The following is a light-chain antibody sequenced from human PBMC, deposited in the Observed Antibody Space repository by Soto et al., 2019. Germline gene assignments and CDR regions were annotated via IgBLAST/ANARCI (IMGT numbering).Light chain of an antibody. CDR2: DVS. Sequence: QSALTQPASVSGSPGQSITISCTGTSRDVGGYNYVSWYQQHPGKAPKLMIYDVSNRPSGVSNRFSGSKSGNTASLTISGLHADDEADYYCSSYTSRSTLVFGGGTKLTVL. CDR1: SRDVGGYNY. CDR3: SSYTSRSTLV. V-gene: IGLV2-14*01. J-gene: IGLJ3*02.